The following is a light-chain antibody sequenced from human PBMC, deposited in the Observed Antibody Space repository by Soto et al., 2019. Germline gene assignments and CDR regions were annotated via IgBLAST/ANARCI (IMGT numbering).Light chain of an antibody. Sequence: EIVMTQSPATLSVSPGERATLSCRASQSVSSNLVWYQQKPGQAPRLLIYGASTRATGIPARFSCSGSGTEFALTISSLQSEDFAVYYCQQRSNWPPLTFGGGTKVEIK. CDR3: QQRSNWPPLT. CDR1: QSVSSN. CDR2: GAS. J-gene: IGKJ4*01. V-gene: IGKV3-15*01.